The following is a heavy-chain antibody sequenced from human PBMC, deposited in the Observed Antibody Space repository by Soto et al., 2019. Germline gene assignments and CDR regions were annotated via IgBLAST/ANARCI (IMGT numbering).Heavy chain of an antibody. Sequence: PSETLSLTCAVYGGSFSGYYWSWIRQPPGKGLEWIGEINHSGSTNYNPSLKSRVTISVDTSKNQFSLKLSSVTAADTAVYYCARGWDRYYGMDVWGQGTTVTVSS. CDR1: GGSFSGYY. D-gene: IGHD1-26*01. CDR2: INHSGST. V-gene: IGHV4-34*01. CDR3: ARGWDRYYGMDV. J-gene: IGHJ6*02.